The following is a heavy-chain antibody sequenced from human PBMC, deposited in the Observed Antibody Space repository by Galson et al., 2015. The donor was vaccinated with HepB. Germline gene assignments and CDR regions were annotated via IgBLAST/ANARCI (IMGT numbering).Heavy chain of an antibody. CDR3: AKDRHGYFDWVAAHYGVGV. Sequence: SLRLSCADSGFAFSSYGMHWVRQAPGKGLEWVAIISYDGEKKYYADSVKGRFTISRDNSKKSLYLQMSNLTSKDTAVYYCAKDRHGYFDWVAAHYGVGVWGQGTTVIVSS. J-gene: IGHJ6*02. CDR2: ISYDGEKK. D-gene: IGHD3-9*01. V-gene: IGHV3-30*18. CDR1: GFAFSSYG.